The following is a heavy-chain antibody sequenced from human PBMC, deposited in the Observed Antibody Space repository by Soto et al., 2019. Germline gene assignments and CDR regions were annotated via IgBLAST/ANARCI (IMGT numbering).Heavy chain of an antibody. CDR2: ISGSGGST. Sequence: GGSLILSCRASGFTFRSYAMSWVRQAPGKGLEWVSAISGSGGSTYYADSVKGRFTISRDNSKNTLYLQMNSLRAEDTAVYYCAKARRVYYYYGMDVWGQGTTVTVSS. V-gene: IGHV3-23*01. J-gene: IGHJ6*02. CDR3: AKARRVYYYYGMDV. CDR1: GFTFRSYA.